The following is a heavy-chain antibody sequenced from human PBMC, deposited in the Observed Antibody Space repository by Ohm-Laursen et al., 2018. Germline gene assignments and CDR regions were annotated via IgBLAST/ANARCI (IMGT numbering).Heavy chain of an antibody. CDR1: GFTFSDYF. D-gene: IGHD3-22*01. V-gene: IGHV3-11*01. Sequence: SLRLSCAASGFTFSDYFMTWIRQAPGKGLEWVSYIGSSGSDIYYADSVKGRFTISRDNAKNSLYLQMNSLRAEDTAVYYCARERAYDTGWYFDLWGRGTLVIVSS. CDR3: ARERAYDTGWYFDL. CDR2: IGSSGSDI. J-gene: IGHJ2*01.